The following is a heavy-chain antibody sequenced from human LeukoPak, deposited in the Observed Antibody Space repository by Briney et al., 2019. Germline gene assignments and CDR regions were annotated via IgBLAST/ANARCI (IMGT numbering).Heavy chain of an antibody. CDR1: GGSISSYY. Sequence: SETLSLTCTVSGGSISSYYWSWIRQPPGKGLEWIGYIYYSGSTNYNPSLKSRVTISVDTSKNQFSLKLSSVTAADTAVYYCARGGTLYDFWSGPLSWFDPWGQGTLVTVSS. V-gene: IGHV4-59*01. CDR2: IYYSGST. D-gene: IGHD3-3*01. CDR3: ARGGTLYDFWSGPLSWFDP. J-gene: IGHJ5*02.